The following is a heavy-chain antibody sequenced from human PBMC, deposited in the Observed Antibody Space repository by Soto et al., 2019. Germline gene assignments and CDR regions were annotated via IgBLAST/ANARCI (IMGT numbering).Heavy chain of an antibody. V-gene: IGHV4-31*03. Sequence: QVQLQESGPGLVKPSQTLSLTCTVSGGSISSGDYYWIWIRQHPGKGLEWIGYIYYSGSTYYNPSLKCRVTISVDTSRNQFSLKLRSVTAADTAVYYCATAPLISIFFAYGMDVWGQGTTVTVSS. CDR3: ATAPLISIFFAYGMDV. CDR2: IYYSGST. CDR1: GGSISSGDYY. J-gene: IGHJ6*02. D-gene: IGHD3-3*02.